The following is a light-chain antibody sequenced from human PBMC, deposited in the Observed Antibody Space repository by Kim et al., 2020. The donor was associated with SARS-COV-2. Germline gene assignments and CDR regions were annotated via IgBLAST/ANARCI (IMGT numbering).Light chain of an antibody. CDR2: LNTDGSH. J-gene: IGLJ2*01. Sequence: ASVKLTCTLSSGHSSYGIAWHQQQPEKGPRYLMKLNTDGSHSKGDGIPDRFSGSLSGAERYLTISSLQSEDEADYYCQTWGAGIRVFGGGTQLTVL. V-gene: IGLV4-69*02. CDR3: QTWGAGIRV. CDR1: SGHSSYG.